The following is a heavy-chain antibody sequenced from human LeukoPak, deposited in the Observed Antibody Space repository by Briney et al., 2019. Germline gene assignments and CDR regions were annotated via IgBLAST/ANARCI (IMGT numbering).Heavy chain of an antibody. CDR2: ISSSGSTI. CDR1: GFTFSSYE. V-gene: IGHV3-48*03. J-gene: IGHJ6*04. CDR3: AELGITMIGGV. D-gene: IGHD3-10*02. Sequence: GGSLRLSCAASGFTFSSYEMNWVRQAPGKGLEWVSYISSSGSTIYYADSVKGRFTISRDNAKNSLYLQTNSLRAEDTAVYYCAELGITMIGGVWGKGTTVTISS.